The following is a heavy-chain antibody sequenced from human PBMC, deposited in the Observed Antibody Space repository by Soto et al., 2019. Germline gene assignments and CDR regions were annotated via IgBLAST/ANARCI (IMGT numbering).Heavy chain of an antibody. CDR2: IIPIFGTA. V-gene: IGHV1-69*13. Sequence: ASVKVSCKASGGTFSSYAISWVRQAPGQGLEWMGGIIPIFGTANYAQKFQGRVTITADESTSTAYMELSSLRSEDTAVYYCVRDLEAMSHAFDIWGQGTMVTVSS. CDR3: VRDLEAMSHAFDI. CDR1: GGTFSSYA. D-gene: IGHD5-18*01. J-gene: IGHJ3*02.